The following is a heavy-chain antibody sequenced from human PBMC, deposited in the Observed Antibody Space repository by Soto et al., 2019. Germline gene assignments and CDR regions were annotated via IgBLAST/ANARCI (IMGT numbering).Heavy chain of an antibody. CDR3: ARGLSRWSQEHYFYGVDI. V-gene: IGHV4-61*01. CDR1: GASVSSGSYG. CDR2: IYYSGST. D-gene: IGHD6-19*01. J-gene: IGHJ6*01. Sequence: QVQLQESGPGLVKPSDTLSFTCTVSGASVSSGSYGWSWIRQPPGKELEWLGYIYYSGSTNYNPSHQGRVTISIDTSKYEFSLKLRSVTAADTAVYYRARGLSRWSQEHYFYGVDIW.